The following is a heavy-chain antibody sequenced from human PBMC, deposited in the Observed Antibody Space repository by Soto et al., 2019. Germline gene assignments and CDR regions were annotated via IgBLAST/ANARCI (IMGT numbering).Heavy chain of an antibody. CDR3: ARDLRWSSGTAPKYYYYGMDV. J-gene: IGHJ6*02. Sequence: PSETLSLTCTVSGGSISSGDYYWSWIRQPPGKGLEWIGYIYYSGSTYYNPSLKSRVTISVDTSKNQFSLKLSSVTAADTAVYYCARDLRWSSGTAPKYYYYGMDVWGQGTTVTVSS. V-gene: IGHV4-30-4*01. D-gene: IGHD3-10*01. CDR1: GGSISSGDYY. CDR2: IYYSGST.